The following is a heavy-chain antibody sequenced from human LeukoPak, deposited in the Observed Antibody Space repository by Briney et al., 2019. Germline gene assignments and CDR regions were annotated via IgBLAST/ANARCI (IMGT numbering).Heavy chain of an antibody. J-gene: IGHJ4*02. V-gene: IGHV3-7*01. CDR2: IKEDGSWK. CDR1: GFTFSSSW. D-gene: IGHD6-19*01. CDR3: ARDRGWYHADS. Sequence: PGGSLRLSCAASGFTFSSSWMGWARQAPGKGLEWVANIKEDGSWKHYAVSVQGRFTIFRDNAKNSLYLQMNSLRAEDTAVYYCARDRGWYHADSWGQGTLVTVSS.